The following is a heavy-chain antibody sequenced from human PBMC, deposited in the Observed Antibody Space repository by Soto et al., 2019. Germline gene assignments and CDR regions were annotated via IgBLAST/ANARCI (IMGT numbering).Heavy chain of an antibody. CDR2: IYPGDSDT. D-gene: IGHD3-10*01. CDR1: GYSFAGYW. V-gene: IGHV5-51*01. J-gene: IGHJ3*01. Sequence: EVQLVQSGAEVRKPGESLKISCKGSGYSFAGYWIGWVRQMPVKGLDWMGVIYPGDSDTRYSPSFHGQVTISADKSISTAYLQWSSLKASDTAMYFCARLPGVRGVFDGFNVWGQGTMVTVSS. CDR3: ARLPGVRGVFDGFNV.